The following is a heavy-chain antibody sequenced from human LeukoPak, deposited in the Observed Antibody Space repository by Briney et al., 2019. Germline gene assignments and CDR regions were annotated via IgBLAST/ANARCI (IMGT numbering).Heavy chain of an antibody. J-gene: IGHJ6*03. CDR3: ARGTGEEYYYMDV. D-gene: IGHD7-27*01. CDR2: IIPIFGTA. V-gene: IGHV1-69*13. CDR1: GGTFSIYA. Sequence: GASVKVSCKASGGTFSIYAISWVRQAPGQGLEWMGGIIPIFGTANYAQKFQGRVTITADESTSTAYMELSSLRSEDTAVYYCARGTGEEYYYMDVWGKGTTVTVSS.